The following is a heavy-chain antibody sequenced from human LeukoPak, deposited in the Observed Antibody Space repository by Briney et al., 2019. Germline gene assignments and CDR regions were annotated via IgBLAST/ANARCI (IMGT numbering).Heavy chain of an antibody. V-gene: IGHV5-51*01. CDR1: GYSFSGYW. D-gene: IGHD4-17*01. J-gene: IGHJ6*02. CDR2: IYPDDSDT. Sequence: GESLKIFCQSSGYSFSGYWIGWVRQMPGKGLEWMGIIYPDDSDTRYSPSFQGQVTISADKSINTAYLQWSSLKASDTAMYYCARQRVTTVSRTYYYYAMDVWGQGTTVTVSS. CDR3: ARQRVTTVSRTYYYYAMDV.